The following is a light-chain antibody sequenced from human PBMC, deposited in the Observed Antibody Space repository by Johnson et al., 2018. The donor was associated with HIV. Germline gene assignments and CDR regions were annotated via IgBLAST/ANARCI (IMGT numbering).Light chain of an antibody. CDR2: DNS. CDR1: SSNLGNNY. Sequence: QSVLTQPPSVSAAPGQKVTISCSGSSSNLGNNYVSWYQQLPGTAPKLLIYDNSKRPSGIPDRFSGSKSGTSATLGITGLQTGDEADYYCGTWDSSLSVYVFGTGTKVTVL. V-gene: IGLV1-51*01. CDR3: GTWDSSLSVYV. J-gene: IGLJ1*01.